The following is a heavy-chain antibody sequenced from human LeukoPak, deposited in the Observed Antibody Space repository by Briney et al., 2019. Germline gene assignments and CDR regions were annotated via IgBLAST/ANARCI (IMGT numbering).Heavy chain of an antibody. V-gene: IGHV4-39*01. CDR2: IYYSGST. D-gene: IGHD4-11*01. CDR1: GDSISSSSYY. CDR3: ARTAYSNYVIDY. J-gene: IGHJ4*02. Sequence: SETLSLTCTVSGDSISSSSYYWGWIRQPPGKGLEWIGSIYYSGSTYYNPTLKSRVTISVDTSKNQFSLKLSSVTAADTAVYYCARTAYSNYVIDYWGQGTLVTVSS.